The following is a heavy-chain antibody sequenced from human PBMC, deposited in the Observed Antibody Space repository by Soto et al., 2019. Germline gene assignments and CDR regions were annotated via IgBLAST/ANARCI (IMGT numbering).Heavy chain of an antibody. D-gene: IGHD4-17*01. CDR1: SGSISSSNW. CDR3: ARQYDYGDRIYYFDY. CDR2: IYHSGST. Sequence: QVQLQESGPGLVKPSGTLSLTCAVSSGSISSSNWCSWVRQPPGKGLEWIGEIYHSGSTNYNPSLKRRVTLSVDKSKNQFSLKLSSVTAADTAVYYCARQYDYGDRIYYFDYWGQGTLVTVSS. J-gene: IGHJ4*02. V-gene: IGHV4-4*02.